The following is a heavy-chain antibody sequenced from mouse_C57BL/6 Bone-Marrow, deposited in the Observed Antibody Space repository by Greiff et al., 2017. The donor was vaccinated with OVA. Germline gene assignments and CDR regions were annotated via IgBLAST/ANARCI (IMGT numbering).Heavy chain of an antibody. D-gene: IGHD2-1*01. CDR3: ADGGNYGFAY. J-gene: IGHJ3*01. CDR1: GYAFSSSW. Sequence: VQLQQSGPELVKPGASVKISCKASGYAFSSSWMNWVKQRPGKGLEWIGRIYPGDGDTNYNGKFKGKATLTADKSSSTAYMQLSSLTSEDSAVYFCADGGNYGFAYWGQGTLVTVSA. V-gene: IGHV1-82*01. CDR2: IYPGDGDT.